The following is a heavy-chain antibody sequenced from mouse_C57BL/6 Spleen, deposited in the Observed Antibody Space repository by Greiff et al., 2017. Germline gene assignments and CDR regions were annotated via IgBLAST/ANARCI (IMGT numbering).Heavy chain of an antibody. V-gene: IGHV1-50*01. CDR3: ARKETGYFDY. Sequence: QVQLQQPGAELVKPGASVKLSCKASGYTFTSYWMQWVKQRPGQGLEWIGEIDPSDSYTNYNQKFKGKATLTVDKSSSPAYMQLSSLTSEDSAVYYRARKETGYFDYWGQGTTLTVSS. CDR2: IDPSDSYT. J-gene: IGHJ2*01. CDR1: GYTFTSYW.